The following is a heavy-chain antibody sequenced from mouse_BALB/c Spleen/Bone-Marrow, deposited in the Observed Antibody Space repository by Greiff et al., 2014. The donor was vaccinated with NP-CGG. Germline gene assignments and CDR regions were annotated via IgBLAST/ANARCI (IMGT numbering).Heavy chain of an antibody. V-gene: IGHV1S22*01. CDR1: GYTFTNFW. Sequence: LQQSGSELVRPGASVKLSCKASGYTFTNFWMHWVRQRPGQGLEWIGNVYPGSDTANYDEKFKSKATLTVDTPSSTAYMQLSSLTSEDSAVYYCTRSLYYYPAYWGQGTLVTVST. D-gene: IGHD1-1*01. J-gene: IGHJ3*01. CDR3: TRSLYYYPAY. CDR2: VYPGSDTA.